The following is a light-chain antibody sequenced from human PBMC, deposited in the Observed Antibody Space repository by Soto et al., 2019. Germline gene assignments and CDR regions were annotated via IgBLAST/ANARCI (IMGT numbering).Light chain of an antibody. CDR3: QQRSNWPWT. CDR1: LGVSNY. CDR2: DAS. J-gene: IGKJ1*01. Sequence: EIVLTQSPATLSLSPGERATLSCRASLGVSNYLAWYQQKPGQAPRLLMYDASNRATGIPARFSGSGSGTDFTLTISSLEPEDFAVYYCQQRSNWPWTFGQGTKVDIK. V-gene: IGKV3-11*01.